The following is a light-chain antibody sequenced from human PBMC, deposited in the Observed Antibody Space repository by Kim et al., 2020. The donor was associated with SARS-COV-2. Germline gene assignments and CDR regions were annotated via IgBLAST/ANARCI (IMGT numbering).Light chain of an antibody. Sequence: GQTVTISGSGSNSNIGRNTVNWYQQCPGAAPKLLIDSNNRRPSGVPDRVSGSKSGPSASLAISGLQSEDEADYYCATWDDSLDVYMFGGGTQLTVL. CDR1: NSNIGRNT. CDR2: SNN. J-gene: IGLJ3*02. CDR3: ATWDDSLDVYM. V-gene: IGLV1-44*01.